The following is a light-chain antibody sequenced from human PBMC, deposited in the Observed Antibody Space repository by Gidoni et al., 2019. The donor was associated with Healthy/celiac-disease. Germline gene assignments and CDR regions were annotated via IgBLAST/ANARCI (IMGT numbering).Light chain of an antibody. CDR3: QQFNSHPLT. CDR2: DAS. Sequence: IQLTQFPSSLSASVGDRVTITCRASQGISSALAWYQQKPGKAPKLLIYDASSLESGVPSRFSGSGSGKDFTLTISSLQHEDFATYYCQQFNSHPLTFGGGTKVEIK. CDR1: QGISSA. J-gene: IGKJ4*01. V-gene: IGKV1-13*02.